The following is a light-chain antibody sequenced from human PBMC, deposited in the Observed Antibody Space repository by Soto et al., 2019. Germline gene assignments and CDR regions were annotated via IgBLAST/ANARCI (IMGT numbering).Light chain of an antibody. CDR3: QQYNIYSRT. CDR2: KAS. V-gene: IGKV1-5*03. J-gene: IGKJ1*01. CDR1: QTISSW. Sequence: DVQMTQSPSTLSASVGDRVTITCRASQTISSWLAWYQQKPGNAPKLLIYKASTLQTGVPSRFSGSGFGTEFTITISSLQPDDSATYYCQQYNIYSRTFGQGTRVEV.